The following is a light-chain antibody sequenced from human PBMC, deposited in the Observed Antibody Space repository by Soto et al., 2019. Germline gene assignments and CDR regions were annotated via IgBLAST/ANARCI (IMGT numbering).Light chain of an antibody. CDR1: SSDVGGYNY. CDR2: DVS. Sequence: QSALTQPASVSGSPGQSITISCTGTSSDVGGYNYVSWYQHQPGKAPKLMIYDVSYRPSGISNRFSGSKSGNTASLTISGPQPEDEGDYYCSSYTTSNTRKFVFGTGTKVTVL. V-gene: IGLV2-14*03. CDR3: SSYTTSNTRKFV. J-gene: IGLJ1*01.